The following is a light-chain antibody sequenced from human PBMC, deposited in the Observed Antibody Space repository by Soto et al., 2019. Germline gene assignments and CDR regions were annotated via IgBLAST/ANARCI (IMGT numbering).Light chain of an antibody. V-gene: IGKV1-39*01. Sequence: DIQMTQSPSSLSASVGDRVTVTCRASQSIGTNLNWYQQRPGRAPKLLIYGASVLHTGVPVRFSGSGSGTDFTLTISNLQPEDFASYICQQTSSTPLFTFGPGTKVDVK. CDR1: QSIGTN. J-gene: IGKJ3*01. CDR2: GAS. CDR3: QQTSSTPLFT.